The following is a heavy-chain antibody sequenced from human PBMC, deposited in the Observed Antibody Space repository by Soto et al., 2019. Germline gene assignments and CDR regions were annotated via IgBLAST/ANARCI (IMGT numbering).Heavy chain of an antibody. CDR3: ARRRVYFDY. J-gene: IGHJ4*02. Sequence: PSETLSLTCTVSGGSISSSSYYWGWIRQPPGKGLEWIGSIYYSGITYYNPSLKSRVTISVDTSKNQFSLKLSSVTAADTAVYYCARRRVYFDYWGQGTLVTVSS. CDR2: IYYSGIT. CDR1: GGSISSSSYY. V-gene: IGHV4-39*01.